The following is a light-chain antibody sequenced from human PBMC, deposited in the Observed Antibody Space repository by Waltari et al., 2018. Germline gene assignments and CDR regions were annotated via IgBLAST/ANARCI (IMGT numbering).Light chain of an antibody. CDR1: SLRSYY. J-gene: IGLJ1*01. CDR3: NSRDSSGNHLSV. Sequence: SSELTQDPAVSVALGQTVRITCQRDSLRSYYASWYQQKPGQAPVLVIYGKNNRPSGIPDRFSGSSSGNTASLTITGAQAEDEADYYCNSRDSSGNHLSVFGTGTKVTVL. V-gene: IGLV3-19*01. CDR2: GKN.